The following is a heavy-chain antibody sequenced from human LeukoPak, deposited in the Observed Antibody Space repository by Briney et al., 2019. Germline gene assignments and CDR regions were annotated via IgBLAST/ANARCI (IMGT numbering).Heavy chain of an antibody. V-gene: IGHV3-66*01. CDR1: GITVSSHY. Sequence: PGGSLRLSCEASGITVSSHYMTWVRQAPGKGLEWVSVIDSGGSTNSADSVKGRFSVSRDNSKNTLYLQMNSLRVEDTAVYYCARTYGDYDYYYGMDVWGQGTTVTVSS. J-gene: IGHJ6*01. CDR3: ARTYGDYDYYYGMDV. D-gene: IGHD4-17*01. CDR2: IDSGGST.